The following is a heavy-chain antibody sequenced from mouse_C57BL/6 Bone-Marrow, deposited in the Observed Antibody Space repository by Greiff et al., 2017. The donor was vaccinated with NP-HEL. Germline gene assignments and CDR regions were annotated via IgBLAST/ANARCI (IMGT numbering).Heavy chain of an antibody. CDR2: IGNKANGSTT. CDR1: GFTFTDYY. J-gene: IGHJ2*01. D-gene: IGHD1-1*01. CDR3: ARDYCGSSYDD. Sequence: EVQLVESGGGLVQPGGSLSLSCAASGFTFTDYYMSWVRQPPGQALEWLGFIGNKANGSTTEYSASVKGRFTVSRDNSPGYLHLRMNALRAADSATACCARDYCGSSYDDWGQGTTLTVSS. V-gene: IGHV7-3*01.